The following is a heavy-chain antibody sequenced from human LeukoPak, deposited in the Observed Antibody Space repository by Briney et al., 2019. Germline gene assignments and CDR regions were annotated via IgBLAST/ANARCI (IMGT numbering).Heavy chain of an antibody. CDR2: IAGSSGYI. Sequence: PGGSLRLSCAASGFTFSSYTMNWVRQAPGKGLEWVSSIAGSSGYISYADSVKGRFTISRDNAKKSLYLQMTSLTAEDTAVYYCARIDTYYYDSSGYYSAFDIWGQGTIVTVSS. CDR1: GFTFSSYT. J-gene: IGHJ3*02. D-gene: IGHD3-22*01. CDR3: ARIDTYYYDSSGYYSAFDI. V-gene: IGHV3-21*01.